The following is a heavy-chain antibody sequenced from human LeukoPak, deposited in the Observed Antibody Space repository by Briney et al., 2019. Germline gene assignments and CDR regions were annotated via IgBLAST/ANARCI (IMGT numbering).Heavy chain of an antibody. Sequence: DPSETLSLTCTVSGGSISSSSYYWGWIRQPPGKGLEWIGSIYYSGSTYYNPSLKSRVTISVDTSKNQFSLKLSSVTAADTAVYYCARPRSEGWELKEGFYFDYWGQGTLVTVSS. J-gene: IGHJ4*02. CDR2: IYYSGST. V-gene: IGHV4-39*01. D-gene: IGHD3-10*01. CDR1: GGSISSSSYY. CDR3: ARPRSEGWELKEGFYFDY.